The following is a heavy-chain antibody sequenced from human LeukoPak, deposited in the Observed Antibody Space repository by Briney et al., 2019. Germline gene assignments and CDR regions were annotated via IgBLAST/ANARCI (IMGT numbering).Heavy chain of an antibody. Sequence: SVKVSCKASGYTFTGYYMHWVRQAPGQGLEWMGRINPNSGGTNYAQKFQGRVTMTRDTSISTAYMELSRLRSDDTAVYYCARSVLRGIVVVTAGYWGQGTLVTVSS. CDR2: INPNSGGT. CDR1: GYTFTGYY. V-gene: IGHV1-2*06. CDR3: ARSVLRGIVVVTAGY. D-gene: IGHD2-21*02. J-gene: IGHJ4*02.